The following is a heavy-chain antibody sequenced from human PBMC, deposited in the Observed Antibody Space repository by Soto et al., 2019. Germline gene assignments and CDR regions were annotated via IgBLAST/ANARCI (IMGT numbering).Heavy chain of an antibody. J-gene: IGHJ4*02. CDR1: GGSISSRASH. V-gene: IGHV4-39*02. CDR3: TRERQSSSHS. CDR2: IYYSGTT. Sequence: QLQLQESGPGLVKPSETLSLTCTVSGGSISSRASHWAWIRQPPGRGLRWIGSIYYSGTTYYSPSLKSRVTISIDTSKNHFSLRLNSVTAADTAKYYCTRERQSSSHSWGQGTLVTVSS. D-gene: IGHD2-2*01.